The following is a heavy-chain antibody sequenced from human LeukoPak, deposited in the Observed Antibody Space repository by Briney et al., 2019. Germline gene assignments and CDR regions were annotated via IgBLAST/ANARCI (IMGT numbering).Heavy chain of an antibody. D-gene: IGHD2-15*01. V-gene: IGHV3-30*03. CDR1: GFTFSSYG. J-gene: IGHJ4*02. CDR3: VRGGRRTLVVVATKGGVDY. Sequence: GGSLRLSCAASGFTFSSYGMSWVRQAPGKGLEWVAVISYDGSNKYYADSVKGRFTISRDNSKNTLYLQMNSLRAEDTAVYYCVRGGRRTLVVVATKGGVDYWGQGTLVTVSS. CDR2: ISYDGSNK.